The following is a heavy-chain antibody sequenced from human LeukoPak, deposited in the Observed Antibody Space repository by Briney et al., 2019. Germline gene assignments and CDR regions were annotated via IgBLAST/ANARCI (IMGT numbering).Heavy chain of an antibody. V-gene: IGHV4-39*02. Sequence: SETLSLTCTVSGGSISNSPYYWAWIRQPPGKGLEWIATIYYSGTTYYNPSLKSRVTISVDTSKNQFSLQLSSVTAADTAVYYCARDSSSWYVDFDYWGQGTLVTVSS. J-gene: IGHJ4*02. CDR1: GGSISNSPYY. D-gene: IGHD6-13*01. CDR3: ARDSSSWYVDFDY. CDR2: IYYSGTT.